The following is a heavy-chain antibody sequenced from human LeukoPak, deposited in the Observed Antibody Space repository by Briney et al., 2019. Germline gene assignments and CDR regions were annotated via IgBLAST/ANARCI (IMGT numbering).Heavy chain of an antibody. CDR1: GGTFSSYA. CDR2: IIPIFGTA. V-gene: IGHV1-69*01. J-gene: IGHJ5*02. D-gene: IGHD6-13*01. Sequence: GASVKVSCKASGGTFSSYAISWVRQAPGQGLEWMGGIIPIFGTANYAQKFQGRVTITADESTSTAYMELRSLRSDDTAVYYCARDQTPYSSSWYGNGFDPWGQGTLVTVSS. CDR3: ARDQTPYSSSWYGNGFDP.